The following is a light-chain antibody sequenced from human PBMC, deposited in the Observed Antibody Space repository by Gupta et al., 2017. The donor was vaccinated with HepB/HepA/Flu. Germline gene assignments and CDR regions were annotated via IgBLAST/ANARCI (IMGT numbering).Light chain of an antibody. CDR1: QSVSRY. Sequence: EIVLTQSPATLSLSPGERATLSCRASQSVSRYLAWYRQTPGQAPRLLISDTSNRATGIPARFSGSGSGTDFTLTISSLEPEDFAVYYCQQRCNWPCTFGQGTKLEIK. CDR3: QQRCNWPCT. J-gene: IGKJ2*02. CDR2: DTS. V-gene: IGKV3-11*01.